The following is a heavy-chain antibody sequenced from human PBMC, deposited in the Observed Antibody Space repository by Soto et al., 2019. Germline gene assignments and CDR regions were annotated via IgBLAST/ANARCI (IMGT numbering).Heavy chain of an antibody. CDR2: IWHDGSNR. D-gene: IGHD3-9*01. CDR1: GFTFSLYG. CDR3: AREAGYYGVVCRQRPDL. Sequence: QVQLEESGGGVVQPGRSLRLSCAASGFTFSLYGMHWVRQVPGKGLEWVAGIWHDGSNRYHEDSVEGRFTISRDNSKNDLLLEMISLRGEEAAVYYCAREAGYYGVVCRQRPDLWGQGTLVTVSP. J-gene: IGHJ1*01. V-gene: IGHV3-33*01.